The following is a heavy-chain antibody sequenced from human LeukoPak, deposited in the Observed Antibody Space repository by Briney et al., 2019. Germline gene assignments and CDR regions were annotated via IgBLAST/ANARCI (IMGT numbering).Heavy chain of an antibody. CDR3: ARGGDYDFWSGYLGYYYYYGMDV. CDR2: MNPNSGNT. V-gene: IGHV1-8*01. J-gene: IGHJ6*02. CDR1: GYTFTSYD. Sequence: ASVKVSCKASGYTFTSYDINWVRQATGQGLEWMGWMNPNSGNTGYAQKFKGRVTMTRNASISTAYMELSSLRSEDTAVYYCARGGDYDFWSGYLGYYYYYGMDVWGQGTTVTVSS. D-gene: IGHD3-3*01.